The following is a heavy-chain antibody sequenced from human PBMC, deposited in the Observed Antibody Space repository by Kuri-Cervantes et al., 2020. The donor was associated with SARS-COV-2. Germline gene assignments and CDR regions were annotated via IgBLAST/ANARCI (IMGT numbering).Heavy chain of an antibody. CDR3: AKGAAEGGSGWLFDY. CDR1: GFTFSSYA. D-gene: IGHD6-19*01. CDR2: ISGSGGST. V-gene: IGHV3-23*01. Sequence: ESLKISCAASGFTFSSYAMSWVRQAPGKGLEWVSAISGSGGSTYYADSVKGRFTISRDNSKNTLYLQMNSLRAEDTAVYYCAKGAAEGGSGWLFDYWGQGTLVTVSS. J-gene: IGHJ4*02.